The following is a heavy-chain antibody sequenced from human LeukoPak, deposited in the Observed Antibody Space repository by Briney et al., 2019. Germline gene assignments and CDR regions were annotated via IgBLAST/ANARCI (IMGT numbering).Heavy chain of an antibody. CDR1: GYSISSGYY. J-gene: IGHJ4*02. D-gene: IGHD3-10*01. CDR2: IYHSGST. CDR3: ARDLLWFGDYIDY. Sequence: SETLSLTCAVSGYSISSGYYWGWIRQPPGKGLEWIGSIYHSGSTYHNPSLKSRVTISVDTSKNQFSLKLSSVTAADTAVYYCARDLLWFGDYIDYWGQGTLVTVSS. V-gene: IGHV4-38-2*02.